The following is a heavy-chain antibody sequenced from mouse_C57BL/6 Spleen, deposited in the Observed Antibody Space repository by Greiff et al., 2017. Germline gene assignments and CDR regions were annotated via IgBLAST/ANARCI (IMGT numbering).Heavy chain of an antibody. CDR1: GYSFTGYY. D-gene: IGHD1-1*01. CDR3: AHYYGSSYGYYFDY. J-gene: IGHJ2*01. V-gene: IGHV1-43*01. CDR2: INPSTGGT. Sequence: VQLQQSGPELVKPGASVKISCKASGYSFTGYYMHWVKQSSEKSLEWIGEINPSTGGTSYNQKFKGKATLTVDKSSSTAYMQLKSLTSEDSAVYYCAHYYGSSYGYYFDYWGQGTTLTVSS.